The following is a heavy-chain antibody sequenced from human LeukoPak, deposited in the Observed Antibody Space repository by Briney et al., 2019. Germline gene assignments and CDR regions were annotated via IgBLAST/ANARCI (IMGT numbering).Heavy chain of an antibody. CDR2: IYYSGST. J-gene: IGHJ4*02. CDR1: GGSISSSSYY. CDR3: ARHGSGWYHFDY. V-gene: IGHV4-39*01. Sequence: PSETLSLTCTVSGGSISSSSYYWGWLRQPPGTGLEWIGIIYYSGSTYYNPSLKSRVTISVDASKNQFSLKLSSVTAADTAVYYCARHGSGWYHFDYWGQGTLVTVSS. D-gene: IGHD6-19*01.